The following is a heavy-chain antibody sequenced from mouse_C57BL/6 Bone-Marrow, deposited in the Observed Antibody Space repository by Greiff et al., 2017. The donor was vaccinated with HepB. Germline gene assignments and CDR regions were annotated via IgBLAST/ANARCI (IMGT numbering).Heavy chain of an antibody. J-gene: IGHJ3*01. CDR3: ARGGIDYGNCWFAY. V-gene: IGHV5-4*03. D-gene: IGHD2-1*01. Sequence: DVKLVESGGGLVKPGGSLKLSCAASGFTFSSYAMSWVRQTPEKRLEWVATISDGGSYTYYPDNVKGRFTISRDNAKNNLYLQMSHLKSEDTAMYYCARGGIDYGNCWFAYWGRGTVVTVTA. CDR1: GFTFSSYA. CDR2: ISDGGSYT.